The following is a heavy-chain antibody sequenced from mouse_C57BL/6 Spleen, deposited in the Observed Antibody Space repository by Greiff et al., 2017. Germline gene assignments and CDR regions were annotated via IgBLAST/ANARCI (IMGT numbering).Heavy chain of an antibody. J-gene: IGHJ1*03. CDR1: GYTFTSYW. CDR2: IYPSDSET. CDR3: ARAGGTALYFDV. V-gene: IGHV1-61*01. D-gene: IGHD3-3*01. Sequence: VQLQQPGAELVRPGSSVKLSCKASGYTFTSYWMDWVKQRPGQGLEWIGNIYPSDSETHYNQKFKDKATLTVDKSSSTAYMQLSSLTSEDSTVYYCARAGGTALYFDVWGTGTTVTVSS.